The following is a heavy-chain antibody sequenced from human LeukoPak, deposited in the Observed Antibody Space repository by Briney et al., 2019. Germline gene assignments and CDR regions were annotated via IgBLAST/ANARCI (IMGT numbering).Heavy chain of an antibody. V-gene: IGHV4-30-4*01. Sequence: PSETLSLTCTVSVGSITSGDYYWSWISQPPGKGLEWLGYIYYTVSTYYSPSLKSRLTISIDTSKNQFSLKLSSVTAADTAVYYCARDGRGYCSTTSCYEVDSWGQGTLVTVSA. CDR1: VGSITSGDYY. CDR2: IYYTVST. D-gene: IGHD2-2*01. CDR3: ARDGRGYCSTTSCYEVDS. J-gene: IGHJ4*02.